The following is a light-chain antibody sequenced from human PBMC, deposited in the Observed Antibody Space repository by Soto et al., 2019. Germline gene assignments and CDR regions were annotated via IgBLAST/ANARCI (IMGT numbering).Light chain of an antibody. CDR1: SSNIGAGYD. J-gene: IGLJ3*02. CDR2: GNS. V-gene: IGLV1-40*01. Sequence: QSVLTQPPSVSGAPGQRVTISCTGRSSNIGAGYDVHWYQQLPGTAPKLLIYGNSNRPSGVPDRFFGSKSGTLASLAITGLQPEDEADYYCQSYDSTLSGWVFGGGTKLTVL. CDR3: QSYDSTLSGWV.